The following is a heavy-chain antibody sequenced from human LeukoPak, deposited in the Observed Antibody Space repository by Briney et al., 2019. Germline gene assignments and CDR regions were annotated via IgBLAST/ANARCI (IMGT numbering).Heavy chain of an antibody. D-gene: IGHD5-24*01. V-gene: IGHV3-64D*06. J-gene: IGHJ6*02. CDR3: VKDQENGSVYYYYGMDV. CDR1: GFTFSSYA. CDR2: ISSNGGST. Sequence: GGSLRLSCSASGFTFSSYAMHWVRQAPGKGLEYVSAISSNGGSTYYADSVKGRFTISRDNSKNTLYLQMSSLRAEDTAVYYCVKDQENGSVYYYYGMDVWGQGTTVTVSS.